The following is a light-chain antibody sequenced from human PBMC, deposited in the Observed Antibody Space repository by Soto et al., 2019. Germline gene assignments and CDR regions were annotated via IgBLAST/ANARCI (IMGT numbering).Light chain of an antibody. CDR2: DAS. CDR3: QQYTSWPPLT. J-gene: IGKJ4*01. CDR1: QSVHGD. Sequence: IVMTQSPATLSVSPGEGATLSCRARQSVHGDLAWYQQKPGQAPRLLIYDASTRAAGIPPRFSGSGSGTEFTLTITSLQSEDSAVYYWQQYTSWPPLTFGGGTKVEI. V-gene: IGKV3-15*01.